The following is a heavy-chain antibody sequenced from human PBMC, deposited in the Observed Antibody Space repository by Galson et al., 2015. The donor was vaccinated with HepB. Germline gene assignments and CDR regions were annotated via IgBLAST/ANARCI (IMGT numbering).Heavy chain of an antibody. V-gene: IGHV3-21*01. D-gene: IGHD1-1*01. CDR2: ISASSTYK. CDR1: GFTFSDYT. Sequence: SLRLSCAASGFTFSDYTMSWVRQAPGKGLEWVSSISASSTYKYYADSLKGRFTISRDNAKNSLYLQVNGLRADDAAVYYCARDAKPYGWSDVGPFGIWGQGTLVTVSS. CDR3: ARDAKPYGWSDVGPFGI. J-gene: IGHJ3*02.